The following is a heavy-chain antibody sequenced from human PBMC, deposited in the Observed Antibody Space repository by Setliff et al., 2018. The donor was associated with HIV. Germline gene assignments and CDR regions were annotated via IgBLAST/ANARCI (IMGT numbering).Heavy chain of an antibody. CDR1: GGSIDNNKYY. Sequence: SETLSLTCSVSGGSIDNNKYYWTWIRQPPGKGLEWTGSIYHTGRTYYNRSLESRFTISRDNARNSLFLQMSSLTDEDTALYYCVKERWGPPVQFWGQGTQVTVSS. CDR3: VKERWGPPVQF. D-gene: IGHD4-4*01. J-gene: IGHJ4*02. V-gene: IGHV4-39*02. CDR2: IYHTGRT.